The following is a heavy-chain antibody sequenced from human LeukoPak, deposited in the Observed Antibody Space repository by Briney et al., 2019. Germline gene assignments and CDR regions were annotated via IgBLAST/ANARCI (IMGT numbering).Heavy chain of an antibody. V-gene: IGHV4-34*01. D-gene: IGHD6-13*01. J-gene: IGHJ6*03. CDR1: GGSFSGYY. CDR2: INHSGST. Sequence: SETLSLTCAVYGGSFSGYYWSWIRQPPGKGLEWIGEINHSGSTNYNPSLKSRVTISVDTSKNQFSLQLNSVTPEDTAVYYCARGPAYSSSWYVCYYYYMDVWGKGTTVTVSS. CDR3: ARGPAYSSSWYVCYYYYMDV.